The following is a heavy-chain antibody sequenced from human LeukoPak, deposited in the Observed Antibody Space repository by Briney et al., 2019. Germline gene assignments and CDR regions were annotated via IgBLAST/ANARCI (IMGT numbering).Heavy chain of an antibody. J-gene: IGHJ4*02. CDR2: ISAYNGNT. V-gene: IGHV1-18*01. CDR1: GYTFTSYG. D-gene: IGHD2-15*01. CDR3: ARGVRSDCYSCFDY. Sequence: ASVKVSCKASGYTFTSYGISWVRQAPGQGLEWMGWISAYNGNTNYAQKLQGRVTMTTDTSTSTAYMELSSLRSEDTAVYYCARGVRSDCYSCFDYWGQGTLVTVSS.